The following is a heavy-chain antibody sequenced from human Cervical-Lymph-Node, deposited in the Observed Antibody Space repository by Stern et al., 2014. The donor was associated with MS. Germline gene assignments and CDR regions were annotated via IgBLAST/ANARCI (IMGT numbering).Heavy chain of an antibody. CDR2: INADSGTT. Sequence: QVQLVQSGTEVKKPGASLIVSCKASGYTFTSYGISWVRQAPGQGLEWVGWINADSGTTKYEKNLRDRITLIRNTPTGTAFIATGTLRSEDTAVYYCARDKMQAFDDWGQGTLVSVSS. V-gene: IGHV1-18*01. CDR1: GYTFTSYG. D-gene: IGHD5-24*01. CDR3: ARDKMQAFDD. J-gene: IGHJ4*02.